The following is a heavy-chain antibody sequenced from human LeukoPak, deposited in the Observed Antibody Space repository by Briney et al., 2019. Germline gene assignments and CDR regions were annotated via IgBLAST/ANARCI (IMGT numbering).Heavy chain of an antibody. Sequence: GGSLRLSCAASGFTFSSYSMNWVRQAPGKGLEWVLAISGNGESTYYADSVKGRFAISRDNSKNTLYLQMNSLRVEDTALYYCAKERDSSGWLAYYFDYWGRGTLVTVSS. CDR1: GFTFSSYS. D-gene: IGHD6-19*01. CDR2: ISGNGEST. CDR3: AKERDSSGWLAYYFDY. J-gene: IGHJ4*02. V-gene: IGHV3-23*01.